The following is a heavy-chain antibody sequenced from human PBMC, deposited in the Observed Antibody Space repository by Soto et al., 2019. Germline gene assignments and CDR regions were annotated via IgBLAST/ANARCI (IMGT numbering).Heavy chain of an antibody. CDR3: ATDPIPDCRAHGSGGSCYSGVRDY. CDR1: VYTLTELS. Sequence: ASVKVSCKVSVYTLTELSMHWVRQAPGKGLEWMGGFDPEDGETIYAQKFQGRVTMTEDTSTDTAYMELSSLRSEDTAVYYCATDPIPDCRAHGSGGSCYSGVRDYWGQGTLVTVSS. J-gene: IGHJ4*02. D-gene: IGHD2-15*01. V-gene: IGHV1-24*01. CDR2: FDPEDGET.